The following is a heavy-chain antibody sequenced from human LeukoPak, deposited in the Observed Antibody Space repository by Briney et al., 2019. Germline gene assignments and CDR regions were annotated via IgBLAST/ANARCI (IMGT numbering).Heavy chain of an antibody. V-gene: IGHV4-59*01. CDR2: IYYSGST. D-gene: IGHD3-22*01. CDR1: GGSISSYY. Sequence: TSETLSLTCTVSGGSISSYYWSWIRQPPGKGLEWIGYIYYSGSTNYNPSLKSRVTISVDTSKNQFSLKLSSVTTADTAVYYCARMGSDSSGYYYGIDYWGQGTLVTVSS. J-gene: IGHJ4*02. CDR3: ARMGSDSSGYYYGIDY.